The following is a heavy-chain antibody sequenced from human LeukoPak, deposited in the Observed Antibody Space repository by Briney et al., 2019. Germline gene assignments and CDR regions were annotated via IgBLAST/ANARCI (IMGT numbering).Heavy chain of an antibody. V-gene: IGHV3-21*01. Sequence: GGSLRLSCAASGFTFSSYSMNWVRQAPGKGLEWVSSTSSSSSYIYYADSVKGRFTISRDNAKNSLYLQMNSLRAEDTAVYYCARSHGYSSSYFDYWGQGTLVTVSS. CDR2: TSSSSSYI. CDR3: ARSHGYSSSYFDY. J-gene: IGHJ4*02. CDR1: GFTFSSYS. D-gene: IGHD6-13*01.